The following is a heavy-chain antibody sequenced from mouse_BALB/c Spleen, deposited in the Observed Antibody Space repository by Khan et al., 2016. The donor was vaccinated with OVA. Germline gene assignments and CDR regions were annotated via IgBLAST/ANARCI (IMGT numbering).Heavy chain of an antibody. CDR2: IWAGGST. CDR3: ARREDI. V-gene: IGHV2-9*02. J-gene: IGHJ2*01. CDR1: AFSLTSYG. Sequence: VPLQPSGPGLVAPSQSLSITCTVSAFSLTSYGVHWVRQPPGKGLEWLGVIWAGGSTNYNSALMSRLSISKDNSKSQVFLKMNRLQTDDTAMYYCARREDIWGQGTTLTVSS. D-gene: IGHD1-3*01.